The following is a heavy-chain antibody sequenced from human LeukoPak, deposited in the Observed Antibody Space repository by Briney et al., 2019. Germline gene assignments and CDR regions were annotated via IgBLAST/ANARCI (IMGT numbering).Heavy chain of an antibody. V-gene: IGHV3-30*02. CDR1: GFTFSSYG. J-gene: IGHJ4*02. D-gene: IGHD2-2*01. CDR3: ANTLVVPGHY. CDR2: IRYDGSNK. Sequence: GGSLRLSCAASGFTFSSYGMHWVRQAPGKGLEWVAFIRYDGSNKYYADSVKGRFTISRDNTKNTLYLQMNSLRAEDTAVYYCANTLVVPGHYWGQGTLVTVSS.